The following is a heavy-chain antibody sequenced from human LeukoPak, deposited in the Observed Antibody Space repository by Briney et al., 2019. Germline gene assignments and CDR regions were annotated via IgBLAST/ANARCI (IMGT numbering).Heavy chain of an antibody. Sequence: ASVKVSCKASGYTFTGYYMHWVRQAPGQGLEWMGWINPNSGGTNYAQKFQGRVTMTRDTSISTAYMELSRLRSDDTAVNYCARGRGGFYYYYMDVWGKGTTVTVSS. J-gene: IGHJ6*03. CDR1: GYTFTGYY. V-gene: IGHV1-2*02. CDR3: ARGRGGFYYYYMDV. CDR2: INPNSGGT.